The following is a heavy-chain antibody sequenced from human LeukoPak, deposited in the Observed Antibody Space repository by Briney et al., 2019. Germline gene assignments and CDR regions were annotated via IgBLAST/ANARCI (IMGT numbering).Heavy chain of an antibody. V-gene: IGHV3-48*01. J-gene: IGHJ3*02. CDR3: ARAKRNGFDI. CDR2: IRSSSSTI. Sequence: PGGSLRLSCEASGFTFSNYSMNWVRQAPGKGLEWVSYIRSSSSTIYYADSMKGRFTISRDNAKNPLYLQMNSLRAEDTAVYYCARAKRNGFDIWGQGTMVTVSS. CDR1: GFTFSNYS.